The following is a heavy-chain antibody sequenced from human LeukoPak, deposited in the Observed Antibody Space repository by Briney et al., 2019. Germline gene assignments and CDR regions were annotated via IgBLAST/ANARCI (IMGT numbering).Heavy chain of an antibody. CDR3: AKAPSYSSGWPAEYFQH. Sequence: QSGGSLRLSCAAPGFTFVDYAMHWVRQAPGKGLGWVSGISGISGSIDYADSVKGRFTISRDNAKNSLYLQMNSLRAEDTALYYCAKAPSYSSGWPAEYFQHWGQGTLVTVSS. D-gene: IGHD6-19*01. V-gene: IGHV3-9*01. CDR1: GFTFVDYA. CDR2: ISGISGSI. J-gene: IGHJ1*01.